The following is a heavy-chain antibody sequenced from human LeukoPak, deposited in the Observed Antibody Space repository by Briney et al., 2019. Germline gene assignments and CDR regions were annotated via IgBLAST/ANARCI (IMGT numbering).Heavy chain of an antibody. CDR1: GFAFSSYG. J-gene: IGHJ3*02. Sequence: GRSLRLSCAASGFAFSSYGMHWVRQAPGKGLEWVAVISYDGSNKYYADSVKGRFTISRDNSKNTLYLQMNSLRAEDTAVYYCAKDYPYYYDSSRTDAFDIWGQGTMVTVSS. D-gene: IGHD3-22*01. V-gene: IGHV3-30*18. CDR2: ISYDGSNK. CDR3: AKDYPYYYDSSRTDAFDI.